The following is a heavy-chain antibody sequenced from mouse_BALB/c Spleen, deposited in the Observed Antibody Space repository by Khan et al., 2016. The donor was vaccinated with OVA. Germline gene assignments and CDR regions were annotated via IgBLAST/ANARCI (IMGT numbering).Heavy chain of an antibody. CDR2: INTHSGVP. CDR3: AGGYGYGWYVDY. Sequence: QIQLVQSGPELKKPGETVRISCKASGYTFTTAGMQWVQKMPGKGLKWIGWINTHSGVPKYAEDFTGRFAFSLETSASTAYLQITNLKNEDTATYFCAGGYGYGWYVDYWGAGTTVTVSS. V-gene: IGHV9-4*02. D-gene: IGHD2-2*01. J-gene: IGHJ1*01. CDR1: GYTFTTAG.